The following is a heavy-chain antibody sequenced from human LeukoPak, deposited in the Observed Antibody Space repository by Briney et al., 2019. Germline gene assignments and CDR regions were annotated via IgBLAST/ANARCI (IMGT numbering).Heavy chain of an antibody. CDR2: ISSSSSTI. J-gene: IGHJ4*02. D-gene: IGHD4-17*01. Sequence: GGSLRLSCAVSGSTFSSYSMNWVRQAPGKGLEWVSYISSSSSTIYYADSVKGRFTISRDNAKNSLYLQMNSLRAEDTSVYYCARDRSTVTNYGGPWELDYWGQGTLVTVSS. CDR1: GSTFSSYS. V-gene: IGHV3-48*01. CDR3: ARDRSTVTNYGGPWELDY.